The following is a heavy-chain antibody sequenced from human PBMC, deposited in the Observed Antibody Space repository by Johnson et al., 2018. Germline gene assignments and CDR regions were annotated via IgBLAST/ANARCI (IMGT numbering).Heavy chain of an antibody. V-gene: IGHV3-53*01. CDR1: GFTFSRYW. CDR3: ARDRVHDYYYFYMDV. CDR2: MYSGGST. D-gene: IGHD1-1*01. J-gene: IGHJ6*03. Sequence: QSGGSLRLSCAAXGFTFSRYWMSWVRQVPGKGLEWVSVMYSGGSTYYADSGKGRFSISRDNSKNTLYLQLNSLRAEDTAVYYCARDRVHDYYYFYMDVWGKGATVTVSS.